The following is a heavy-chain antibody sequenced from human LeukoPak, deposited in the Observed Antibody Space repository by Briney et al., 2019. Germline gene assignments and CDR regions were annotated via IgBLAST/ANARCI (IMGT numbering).Heavy chain of an antibody. CDR2: ISGSGGST. J-gene: IGHJ4*02. CDR3: AKDRFHNSGWYALFDS. D-gene: IGHD6-19*01. CDR1: GGSISSSSYY. Sequence: ETLSLTCTVSGGSISSSSYYWGWIRQPPGKGLEWVSAISGSGGSTYYADSVKGRFTISRDNSKNSLYLQMNSLRAEDTAVYYCAKDRFHNSGWYALFDSWGQGTLVTVSS. V-gene: IGHV3-23*01.